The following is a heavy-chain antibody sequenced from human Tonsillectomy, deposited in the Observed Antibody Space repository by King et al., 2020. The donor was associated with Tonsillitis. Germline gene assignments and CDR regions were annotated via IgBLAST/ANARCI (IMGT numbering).Heavy chain of an antibody. Sequence: VQLVESGGGLVQPGGSLRLSCAASGFTFSEEPMNWVRQAPGKGLEWVSNIRSTGTTTDYADSVKGRFTISRDNAKNSLYLQMNSLRDEDTAVYYCVRDVSWAFDIWGQGTMVTVSS. D-gene: IGHD5/OR15-5a*01. V-gene: IGHV3-48*02. CDR2: IRSTGTTT. CDR3: VRDVSWAFDI. CDR1: GFTFSEEP. J-gene: IGHJ3*02.